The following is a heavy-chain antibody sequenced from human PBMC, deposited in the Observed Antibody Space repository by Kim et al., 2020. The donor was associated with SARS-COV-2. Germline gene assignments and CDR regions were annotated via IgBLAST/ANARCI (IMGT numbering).Heavy chain of an antibody. J-gene: IGHJ6*02. V-gene: IGHV3-53*01. CDR3: AREIGWFAETNSYYHGMDV. Sequence: GGSLRLSCAASDFSVSGSFLTWVRQAPGQGLEWVSLIYSDGTTYYTDSVRGRFSISRDKSKNTLYLQMDALRPEDSAVYFCAREIGWFAETNSYYHGMDVWGQGTTVSVS. CDR1: DFSVSGSF. D-gene: IGHD3-10*01. CDR2: IYSDGTT.